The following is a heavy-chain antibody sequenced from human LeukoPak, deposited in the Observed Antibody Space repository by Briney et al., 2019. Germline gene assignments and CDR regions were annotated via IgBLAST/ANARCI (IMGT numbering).Heavy chain of an antibody. CDR2: ISRSGDST. CDR1: GFTFGSYA. J-gene: IGHJ4*02. V-gene: IGHV3-23*01. Sequence: GGSRRLSCEASGFTFGSYAMSWVRQAPGKGLEWVSTISRSGDSTSYSDSVKGRISISRDNSKNTVSLRLNSLRAEDTAVYYCAKRHYYGSGSYDYWGQGTLVTVSS. D-gene: IGHD3-10*01. CDR3: AKRHYYGSGSYDY.